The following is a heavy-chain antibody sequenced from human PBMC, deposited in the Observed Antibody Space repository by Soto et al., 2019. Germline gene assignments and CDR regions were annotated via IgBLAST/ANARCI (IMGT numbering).Heavy chain of an antibody. V-gene: IGHV4-59*01. CDR3: ERSTYYEYFQN. CDR1: GGSISSYY. CDR2: IYHSGST. J-gene: IGHJ1*01. Sequence: SETLSLTCTVSGGSISSYYWSWIRQPPGKGLEWIAYIYHSGSTNYNPSLKSRVTISVDTSRDQFSLKLSAVTPADTSIYYCERSTYYEYFQNWGHGALVTVSS. D-gene: IGHD1-26*01.